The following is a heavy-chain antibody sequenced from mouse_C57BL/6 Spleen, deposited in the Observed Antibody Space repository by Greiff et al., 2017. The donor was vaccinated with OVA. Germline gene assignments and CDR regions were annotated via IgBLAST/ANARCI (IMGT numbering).Heavy chain of an antibody. D-gene: IGHD2-5*01. Sequence: QVQLQQPGAELVKPGASVKMSCKASGYTFTSYWITWVKQRPGQGLEWIGDIYPGSGSTNYNEKFKGKATLTVDTSSSTAYMQLSSLTSEDSAVYYCARGRDSNYAWFAYWGQGTLVTVSA. CDR1: GYTFTSYW. V-gene: IGHV1-55*01. CDR3: ARGRDSNYAWFAY. J-gene: IGHJ3*01. CDR2: IYPGSGST.